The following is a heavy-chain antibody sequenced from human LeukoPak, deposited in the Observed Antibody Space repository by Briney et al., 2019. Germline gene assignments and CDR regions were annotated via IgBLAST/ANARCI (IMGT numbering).Heavy chain of an antibody. CDR3: AKVFPYYDSSGRYFDY. V-gene: IGHV3-23*01. D-gene: IGHD3-22*01. CDR2: ISGSGGST. J-gene: IGHJ4*02. Sequence: GGSLRLSCAASGFTFSSYAMSWVRQAPGKGLEWVSAISGSGGSTYYADSVKGRFTISRDNSKNTLYLQMNSLRAEDTTVYYCAKVFPYYDSSGRYFDYWGQGTLVTVSS. CDR1: GFTFSSYA.